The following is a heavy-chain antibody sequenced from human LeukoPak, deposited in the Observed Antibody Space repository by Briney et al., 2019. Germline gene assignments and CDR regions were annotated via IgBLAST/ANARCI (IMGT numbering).Heavy chain of an antibody. J-gene: IGHJ5*02. Sequence: PSQTLSLTCAISGDSVSSNSATWNWIRQSPSRGLEWLGRTYYRSKWYNDYAVSVKSRTIINPDTSKNQFSLQLNSVTPEDTAVYYCGSMLRGAVVHWGQGTLVTVSS. D-gene: IGHD3-10*01. V-gene: IGHV6-1*01. CDR2: TYYRSKWYN. CDR1: GDSVSSNSAT. CDR3: GSMLRGAVVH.